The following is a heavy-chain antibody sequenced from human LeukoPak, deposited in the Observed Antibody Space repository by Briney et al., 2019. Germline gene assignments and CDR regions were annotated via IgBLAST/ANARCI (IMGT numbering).Heavy chain of an antibody. J-gene: IGHJ4*02. CDR2: ISHSGSTT. D-gene: IGHD2-15*01. CDR1: GFTFSSYA. CDR3: AKAMAKYCSGGSCSFDYDY. Sequence: PGGSLRLSCAASGFTFSSYAMNWVRQAPGKGLEWVSTISHSGSTTYYADSVKGRFTISRDDSKNTLYLQMNSLRAEDTAIYYCAKAMAKYCSGGSCSFDYDYWGQGTLVTVSS. V-gene: IGHV3-23*01.